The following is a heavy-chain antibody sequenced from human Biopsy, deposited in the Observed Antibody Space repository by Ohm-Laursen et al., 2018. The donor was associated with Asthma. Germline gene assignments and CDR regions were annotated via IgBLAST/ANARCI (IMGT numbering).Heavy chain of an antibody. Sequence: AASVKVSCDASGYNFISFAIHWVRQAPGQRLEWMGWVNTGNGDTKYSQKFQGRVTITRDTSASTAYMELRSLRSEDTATYYCARTHYDFLTGQVKDVFGVWGQGTMVTVSS. D-gene: IGHD3-9*01. CDR3: ARTHYDFLTGQVKDVFGV. CDR2: VNTGNGDT. J-gene: IGHJ3*01. CDR1: GYNFISFA. V-gene: IGHV1-3*04.